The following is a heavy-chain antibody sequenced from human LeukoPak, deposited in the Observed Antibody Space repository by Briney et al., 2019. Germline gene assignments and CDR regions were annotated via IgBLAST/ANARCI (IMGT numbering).Heavy chain of an antibody. Sequence: SETLSLTCTVSGYSISSGYYWGWIRQPPGKGLEWIGSIYHSGSTNYNPSLKSRVTISVDTSKNQFSLKLSSVTAADTAVYYCARETGTLWGNYDYWGQGTLVTVSS. CDR2: IYHSGST. J-gene: IGHJ4*02. CDR1: GYSISSGYY. D-gene: IGHD1-7*01. CDR3: ARETGTLWGNYDY. V-gene: IGHV4-38-2*02.